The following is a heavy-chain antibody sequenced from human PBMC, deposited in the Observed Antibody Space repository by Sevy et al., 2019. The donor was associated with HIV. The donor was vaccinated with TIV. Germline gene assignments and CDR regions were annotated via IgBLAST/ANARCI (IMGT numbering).Heavy chain of an antibody. CDR2: ISDGGATT. Sequence: GGSLRLSCAASGFTFSSHVMNWVRQAPGKGLEWVSVISDGGATTYYADSVRGRFTISRDDSKNTLYLQMNSLRAEDTAVYYCARRRLGGWNGYFDSWGQGTLVTVSS. CDR3: ARRRLGGWNGYFDS. J-gene: IGHJ4*02. V-gene: IGHV3-23*01. D-gene: IGHD1-1*01. CDR1: GFTFSSHV.